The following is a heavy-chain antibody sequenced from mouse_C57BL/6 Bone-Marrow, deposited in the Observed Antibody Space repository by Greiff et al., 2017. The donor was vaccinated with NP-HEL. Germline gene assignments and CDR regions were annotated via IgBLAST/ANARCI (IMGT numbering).Heavy chain of an antibody. CDR2: INYDGSST. J-gene: IGHJ1*03. CDR3: ARVGTTVVYWYFDV. V-gene: IGHV5-16*01. D-gene: IGHD1-1*01. CDR1: GFTFSDYY. Sequence: DVQLVESEGGLVQPGSSMKLSCTASGFTFSDYYMAWVRQVPEKGLEWVANINYDGSSTYYLDSLKSRFIISRDNAKNILYLQMSSLKSEDTATYYCARVGTTVVYWYFDVWGTGTTVTVSS.